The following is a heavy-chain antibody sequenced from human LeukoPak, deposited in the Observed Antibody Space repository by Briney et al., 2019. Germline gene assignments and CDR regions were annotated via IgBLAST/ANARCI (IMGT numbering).Heavy chain of an antibody. CDR3: ATRVYGDYVETDY. CDR2: IYYSGST. D-gene: IGHD4-17*01. V-gene: IGHV4-39*01. Sequence: SETLSLTCTVSGGSISSSNYYRGWIRQPPGKGLEWIGNIYYSGSTYYNPSLKSRVTISVDTSKNQFSLNLSSVTAADTAIYYCATRVYGDYVETDYWGQGTLVTVSS. J-gene: IGHJ4*02. CDR1: GGSISSSNYY.